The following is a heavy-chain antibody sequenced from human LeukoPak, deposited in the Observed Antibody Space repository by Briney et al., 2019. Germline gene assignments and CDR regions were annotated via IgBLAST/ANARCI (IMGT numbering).Heavy chain of an antibody. J-gene: IGHJ4*02. CDR1: GFTFSTYS. CDR3: ARTFIAAAGSDY. V-gene: IGHV3-21*01. Sequence: PGGSLRLSCEASGFTFSTYSMTWVRQAPGKGLEWVSSISSGSTYIYYSDSVKGRFTISRDNAKNSLSLQMNSLRAEDTAVYLCARTFIAAAGSDYWGQGTLVSVSS. D-gene: IGHD6-13*01. CDR2: ISSGSTYI.